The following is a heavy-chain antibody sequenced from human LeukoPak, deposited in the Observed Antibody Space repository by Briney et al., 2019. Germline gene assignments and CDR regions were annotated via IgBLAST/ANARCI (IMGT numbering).Heavy chain of an antibody. D-gene: IGHD2/OR15-2a*01. Sequence: SETLSLTCAVSGGSFSGYYWTWIRQPPGKGLEWIGEINHSGSTNYNPSLKSRVTISVDTSKNQFSLKLSSVTAADTAVYYCARGEEYVDYWGQGTLVTVSS. V-gene: IGHV4-34*01. CDR1: GGSFSGYY. CDR2: INHSGST. CDR3: ARGEEYVDY. J-gene: IGHJ4*02.